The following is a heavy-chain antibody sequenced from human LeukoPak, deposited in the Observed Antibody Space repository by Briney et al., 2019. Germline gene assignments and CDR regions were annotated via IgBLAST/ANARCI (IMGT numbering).Heavy chain of an antibody. Sequence: GGSLRLSCAASGFPFSNYWMSWVRQAPGKGLEWVANIEEDGSEKNYVDSVKGRFTISRDNAKNSVYLQMDSLRAEDTAVYHCAHSGSYFDYLGQGTLVTVSS. V-gene: IGHV3-7*01. CDR1: GFPFSNYW. D-gene: IGHD1-26*01. J-gene: IGHJ4*02. CDR2: IEEDGSEK. CDR3: AHSGSYFDY.